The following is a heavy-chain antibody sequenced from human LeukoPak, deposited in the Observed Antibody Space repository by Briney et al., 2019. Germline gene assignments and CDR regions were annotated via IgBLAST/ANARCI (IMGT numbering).Heavy chain of an antibody. Sequence: SETLSLTCTVSGGSISSSSYYWGWIRQPPGKGLEWIGRIYYSGSTYYNPSLKSRVTISVDTSKNQFSLKLSPVTAADTAGDYCARGRDFDSAYFFGYWGQGTLVTVSS. CDR1: GGSISSSSYY. D-gene: IGHD3-9*01. V-gene: IGHV4-39*07. J-gene: IGHJ4*02. CDR2: IYYSGST. CDR3: ARGRDFDSAYFFGY.